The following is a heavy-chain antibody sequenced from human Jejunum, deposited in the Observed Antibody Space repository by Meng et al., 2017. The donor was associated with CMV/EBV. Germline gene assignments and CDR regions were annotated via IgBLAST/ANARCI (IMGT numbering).Heavy chain of an antibody. V-gene: IGHV3-11*04. J-gene: IGHJ3*02. CDR1: GFTFSDYY. D-gene: IGHD1-14*01. Sequence: CAASGFTFSDYYISWIRQAPGKGLEWLSYISNSGVAVYYADSVKGRFTISRDNSKNLLYLQMNSLRAEDTAVYYCARDNRGDAFDIWGQGTVVTVSS. CDR2: ISNSGVAV. CDR3: ARDNRGDAFDI.